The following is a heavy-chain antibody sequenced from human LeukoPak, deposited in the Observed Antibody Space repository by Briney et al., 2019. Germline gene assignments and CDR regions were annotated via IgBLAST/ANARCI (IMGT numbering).Heavy chain of an antibody. CDR1: GFTFSSYA. D-gene: IGHD2-2*01. CDR3: ARPIVVLPSESHAFDI. CDR2: ISYDGSYT. Sequence: PGGSLRLSCAASGFTFSSYAMHWVRQAPGKGLEWVAVISYDGSYTYYADSVKGRFTISRDNAKNTQYLQMNSPRAEDTAVYYCARPIVVLPSESHAFDIWGQGTMITVSS. J-gene: IGHJ3*02. V-gene: IGHV3-30*04.